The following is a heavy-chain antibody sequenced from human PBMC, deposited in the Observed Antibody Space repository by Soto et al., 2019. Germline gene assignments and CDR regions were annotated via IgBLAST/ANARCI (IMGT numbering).Heavy chain of an antibody. Sequence: GESLKISCQASGYSFTAYWITWVRQMPGKGLEWMATIDPSDSYVDYSPSFRGHVAFSVDRSITTVYLQWNSLKASDSAMYFCTRRASSSFYHFDFWGQGALVTVSS. CDR1: GYSFTAYW. V-gene: IGHV5-10-1*01. CDR3: TRRASSSFYHFDF. CDR2: IDPSDSYV. J-gene: IGHJ4*02. D-gene: IGHD2-2*01.